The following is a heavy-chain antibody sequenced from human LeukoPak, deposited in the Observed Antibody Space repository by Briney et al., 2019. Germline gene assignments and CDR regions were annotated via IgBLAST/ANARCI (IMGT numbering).Heavy chain of an antibody. CDR2: IYSSGST. CDR1: GGSISSGSYY. V-gene: IGHV4-61*09. CDR3: ARGGSLLYYYDSSGYRLRY. Sequence: SETLSLTCTVSGGSISSGSYYWSWIRQPAGKGLEWIGHIYSSGSTNYNPSLKSRVTMSVDTSKNQFSLKLSSVTAADTAVYYCARGGSLLYYYDSSGYRLRYWGQGTLVTVSS. J-gene: IGHJ4*02. D-gene: IGHD3-22*01.